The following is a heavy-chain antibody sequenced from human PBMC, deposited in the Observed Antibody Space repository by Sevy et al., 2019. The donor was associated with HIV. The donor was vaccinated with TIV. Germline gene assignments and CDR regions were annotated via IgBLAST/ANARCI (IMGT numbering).Heavy chain of an antibody. D-gene: IGHD5-18*01. CDR2: ISGSGGST. Sequence: GESLKISCAASGFTFSSYAMSWVRQAPGKGLEWVSAISGSGGSTYYADSVKGRFTISRDNSKNTLYLQMNSLRAEDTAVYYCAKDPKRGGYSYGIDAFDIWGQGTMVTVS. V-gene: IGHV3-23*01. CDR1: GFTFSSYA. J-gene: IGHJ3*02. CDR3: AKDPKRGGYSYGIDAFDI.